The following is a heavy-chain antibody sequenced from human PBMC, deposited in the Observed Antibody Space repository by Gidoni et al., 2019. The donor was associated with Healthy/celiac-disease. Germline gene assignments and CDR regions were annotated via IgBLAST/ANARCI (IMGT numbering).Heavy chain of an antibody. D-gene: IGHD6-19*01. CDR3: TRPTRYSSGWYYFDY. V-gene: IGHV3-73*02. CDR1: GFTFSGSA. Sequence: EVQLVESGGGLVQPGGSLKLSCAASGFTFSGSALHWVRQASGTGLGWVGRIRIKANSYATAYAASVKGRFTSSRDDSKNTAYLQMNSLKTEDTAVYYCTRPTRYSSGWYYFDYWGQGTLVTVSS. J-gene: IGHJ4*02. CDR2: IRIKANSYAT.